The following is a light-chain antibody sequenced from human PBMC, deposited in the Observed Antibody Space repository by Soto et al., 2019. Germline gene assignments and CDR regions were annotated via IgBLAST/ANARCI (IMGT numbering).Light chain of an antibody. CDR2: DVS. J-gene: IGLJ3*02. V-gene: IGLV2-14*01. CDR1: SSGVGGYNY. Sequence: QSALTQPASVSGSPGQSITISCTGTSSGVGGYNYVSWYQQHPGKAPKLMIYDVSNRPSGVSNRFSGSKSGNTASLTISGLQAEDEADYYCSSYTSSSTPYWVFGGGTQLTVL. CDR3: SSYTSSSTPYWV.